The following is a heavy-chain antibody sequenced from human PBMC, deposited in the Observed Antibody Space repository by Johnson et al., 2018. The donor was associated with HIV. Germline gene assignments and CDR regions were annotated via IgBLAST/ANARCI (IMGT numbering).Heavy chain of an antibody. CDR1: GLNFSDYG. Sequence: QVQLVESGGGVVQPGMFVTLSCAASGLNFSDYGMHWVRQAPGKGLEWVAVIWYDGSNKYYADYVKGRFTISRDDSENTAYLQMNSLMTEDTAVYYCAMWGEGAIDVWGQGTVVTVSS. J-gene: IGHJ3*01. CDR2: IWYDGSNK. V-gene: IGHV3-33*08. CDR3: AMWGEGAIDV. D-gene: IGHD1-26*01.